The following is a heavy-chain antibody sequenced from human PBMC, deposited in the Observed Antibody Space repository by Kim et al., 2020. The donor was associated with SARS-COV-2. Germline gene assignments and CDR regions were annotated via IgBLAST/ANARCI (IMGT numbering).Heavy chain of an antibody. CDR3: ARSGGGMATAGTVDY. Sequence: KFQGSITMTRDTSTSTVYMELSSLRSEDTAVYYCARSGGGMATAGTVDYWGQGTLVTVSS. D-gene: IGHD5-12*01. J-gene: IGHJ4*02. V-gene: IGHV1-46*01.